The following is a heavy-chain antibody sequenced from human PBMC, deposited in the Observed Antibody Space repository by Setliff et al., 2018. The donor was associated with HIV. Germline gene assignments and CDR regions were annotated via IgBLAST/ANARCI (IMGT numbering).Heavy chain of an antibody. J-gene: IGHJ3*02. CDR1: GFIFSSYA. CDR3: ARDWASAGYCSGGSCYAFDI. Sequence: GGSLRLSCAASGFIFSSYAMHWVRQAPGKGLEWVAVKSYDGNNKYYADSVKGRFTISRDNSKNTLFLQMNSLRPEDTAVYYCARDWASAGYCSGGSCYAFDIWGQGTMVTVSS. CDR2: KSYDGNNK. D-gene: IGHD2-15*01. V-gene: IGHV3-30*01.